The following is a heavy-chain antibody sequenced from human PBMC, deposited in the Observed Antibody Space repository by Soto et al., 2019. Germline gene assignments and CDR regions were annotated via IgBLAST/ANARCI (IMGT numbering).Heavy chain of an antibody. CDR1: GFTFSTYA. D-gene: IGHD3-22*01. CDR3: ARSKGYYDSSGYYYVGLFDY. Sequence: PGGSLRLSCVASGFTFSTYAMSWVRQAPGKGLEWVSALTPSGGETYYADSVKGRFTISRDNAKNSLYLQMNSLRAEDTAVYYCARSKGYYDSSGYYYVGLFDYWGQGTLVTVSS. V-gene: IGHV3-23*01. J-gene: IGHJ4*02. CDR2: LTPSGGET.